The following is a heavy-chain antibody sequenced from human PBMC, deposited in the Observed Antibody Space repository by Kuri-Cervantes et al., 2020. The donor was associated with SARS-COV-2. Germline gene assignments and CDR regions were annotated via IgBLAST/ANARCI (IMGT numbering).Heavy chain of an antibody. V-gene: IGHV3-33*08. CDR2: IWNDGSNK. Sequence: GESLKISCAASGFTFGTYDMYWVRQAPGKGLEWVAFIWNDGSNKYYADSVKGRFTISRDNSKNTLYLQMDSLRGDDAAVYYCARDVGDSGSDYWGQGTLVTVSS. D-gene: IGHD3-10*01. J-gene: IGHJ4*02. CDR1: GFTFGTYD. CDR3: ARDVGDSGSDY.